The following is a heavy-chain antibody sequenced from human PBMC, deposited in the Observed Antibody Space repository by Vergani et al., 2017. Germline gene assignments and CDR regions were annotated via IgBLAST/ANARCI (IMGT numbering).Heavy chain of an antibody. CDR1: GFTFNHYA. CDR2: ISGSGGST. V-gene: IGHV3-23*01. Sequence: EVQLLESGGGLVQPGGSLRLSCAASGFTFNHYAMNWVRQAPGKGLEWVSGISGSGGSTYYAGTVKGRFTISRDSSKNTLYLQMKSLSAGDTAVYYCAKANPRDSGYDYLYYYHAMDVWGQGTTVTVSS. CDR3: AKANPRDSGYDYLYYYHAMDV. J-gene: IGHJ6*02. D-gene: IGHD5-12*01.